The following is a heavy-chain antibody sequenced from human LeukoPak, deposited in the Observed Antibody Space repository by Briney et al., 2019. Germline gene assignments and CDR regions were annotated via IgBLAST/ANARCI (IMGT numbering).Heavy chain of an antibody. V-gene: IGHV1-69*05. D-gene: IGHD1-1*01. CDR1: GGTFSSYA. CDR2: ITPIFGTA. Sequence: SVKVSCKASGGTFSSYAISWVRQAPGQGLEWMGGITPIFGTANYAQKFQGRVTITTDESTSTAYMELSSLRSEDTAVYYCARGPELERFDYWGQGTLVTVSS. J-gene: IGHJ4*02. CDR3: ARGPELERFDY.